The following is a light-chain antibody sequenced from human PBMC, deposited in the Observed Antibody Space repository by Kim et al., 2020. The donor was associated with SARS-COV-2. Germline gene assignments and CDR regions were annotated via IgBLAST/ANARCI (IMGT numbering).Light chain of an antibody. V-gene: IGKV3-15*01. CDR2: DAS. CDR3: QQYSDWPPIT. Sequence: EVVMRQSPATLSVSPGERAALSCRASQSVSSKLAWYQQKPGQAPRLLIYDASSRASGIPARFIGSGSGTEFTLTIFRLQSEDFALYYCQQYSDWPPITFGQGTRLEIK. CDR1: QSVSSK. J-gene: IGKJ5*01.